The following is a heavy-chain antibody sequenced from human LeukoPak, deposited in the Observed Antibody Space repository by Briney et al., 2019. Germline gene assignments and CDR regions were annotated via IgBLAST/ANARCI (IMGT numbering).Heavy chain of an antibody. CDR1: GFTFSRYG. D-gene: IGHD2-2*01. Sequence: GGSLRLSCAASGFTFSRYGMHWVRQAPGKGLEWVAVISYDGSNKYYADSVKGRFTISRDNSKNTLYLQMNSLRAEDTAVYYCARDCSSTSCYDYYYYGMDVWGQGTTVTVSS. CDR3: ARDCSSTSCYDYYYYGMDV. CDR2: ISYDGSNK. V-gene: IGHV3-30*19. J-gene: IGHJ6*02.